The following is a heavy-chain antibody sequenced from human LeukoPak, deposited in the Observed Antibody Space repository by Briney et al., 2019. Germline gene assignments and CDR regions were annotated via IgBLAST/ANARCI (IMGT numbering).Heavy chain of an antibody. J-gene: IGHJ4*02. CDR1: GFSFSNAW. D-gene: IGHD3-22*01. Sequence: GGSLRLSCAASGFSFSNAWMNWVRQAPGKGLEWVGRIKKKTVPGKTEYAVPVKGRFTISRDESKNTLYLQMNRLKTEDTAVYYCTRGSNSDDSSDFDHWGQGTLVTVSS. CDR2: IKKKTVPGKT. V-gene: IGHV3-15*01. CDR3: TRGSNSDDSSDFDH.